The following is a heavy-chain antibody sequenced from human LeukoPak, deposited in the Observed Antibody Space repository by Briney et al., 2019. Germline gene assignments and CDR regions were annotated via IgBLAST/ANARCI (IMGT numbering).Heavy chain of an antibody. D-gene: IGHD6-13*01. CDR2: IGGRDGST. Sequence: PGGSLRLSCAASGFTFSSYGMSWVRQAPGKGLEWVSAIGGRDGSTYYADSVKGRFTISRDNAKNSLYLQMNSLRAEDTAVYYCARAGQQLVHDYWGQGTLVTVSS. V-gene: IGHV3-23*01. J-gene: IGHJ4*02. CDR3: ARAGQQLVHDY. CDR1: GFTFSSYG.